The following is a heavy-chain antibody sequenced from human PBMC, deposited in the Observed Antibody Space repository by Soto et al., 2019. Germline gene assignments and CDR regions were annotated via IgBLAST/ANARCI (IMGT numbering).Heavy chain of an antibody. CDR2: ISAYNGNT. CDR1: GYTFTSYG. Sequence: QVQLVQSGAEVKKPGASVKVSCKASGYTFTSYGISWVRQAPGQGLEWMGWISAYNGNTNYAQKLQGRVTKTTDTSTSTAYMELRSLRSDDTAVYYCARDGRIQLWLENYYYGMDVWGQGTTVTVSS. V-gene: IGHV1-18*04. D-gene: IGHD5-18*01. CDR3: ARDGRIQLWLENYYYGMDV. J-gene: IGHJ6*02.